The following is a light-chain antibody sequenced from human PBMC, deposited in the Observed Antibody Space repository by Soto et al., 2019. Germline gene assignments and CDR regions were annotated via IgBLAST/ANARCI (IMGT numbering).Light chain of an antibody. Sequence: EIVLTQSPGTLSLSPGERATLSCRASQSVSSSYLAWYQQKPGQAPRLLIYDTSSRATVIPDRFSGSGSGTVFTLAISRLEAEDFAVYYCQQCGSSPSFGQGTKVELK. CDR3: QQCGSSPS. V-gene: IGKV3-20*01. CDR1: QSVSSSY. J-gene: IGKJ1*01. CDR2: DTS.